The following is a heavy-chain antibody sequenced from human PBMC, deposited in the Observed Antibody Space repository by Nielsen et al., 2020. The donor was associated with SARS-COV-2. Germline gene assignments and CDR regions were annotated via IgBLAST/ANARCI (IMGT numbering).Heavy chain of an antibody. Sequence: ETLSLTCTVSGGSISSGGYYWSWVRQAPGKGLEWVSAISGSGGSTYYADSVKGRFTISRDNSKNTLYLQMNSLRAEDTAVYYCAKGSDVWGQGTTVTVSS. CDR3: AKGSDV. V-gene: IGHV3-23*01. J-gene: IGHJ6*02. CDR2: ISGSGGST. CDR1: GGSISSGGYY.